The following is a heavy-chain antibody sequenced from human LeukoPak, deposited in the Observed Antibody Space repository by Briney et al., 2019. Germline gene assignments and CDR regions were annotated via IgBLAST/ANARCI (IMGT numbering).Heavy chain of an antibody. CDR2: IYSGGGT. CDR1: GVTVSRNY. D-gene: IGHD6-13*01. Sequence: GGSLRLSCAAPGVTVSRNYMSWVREAPGEGLGRVSVIYSGGGTRYAVCAMGRVTTSRDNSKQTTHCKMNRLTAEETTRYYCAMGSSWYNLAFDIWGQGTMVTVSS. V-gene: IGHV3-66*01. CDR3: AMGSSWYNLAFDI. J-gene: IGHJ3*02.